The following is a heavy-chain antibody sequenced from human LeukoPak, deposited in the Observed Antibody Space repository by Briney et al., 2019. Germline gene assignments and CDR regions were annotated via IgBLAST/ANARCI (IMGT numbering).Heavy chain of an antibody. D-gene: IGHD6-19*01. J-gene: IGHJ4*02. CDR1: GFTFSSYG. CDR3: ARDDDYSSGWL. V-gene: IGHV3-33*01. CDR2: IWYDGSNK. Sequence: GGSLRLSCAASGFTFSSYGMHWVRQVPGKGLEWVAVIWYDGSNKYYADSVKGRFTISRDNSKNTLYLQMNSLRAEDTAVYYCARDDDYSSGWLWGQGTLVTVSS.